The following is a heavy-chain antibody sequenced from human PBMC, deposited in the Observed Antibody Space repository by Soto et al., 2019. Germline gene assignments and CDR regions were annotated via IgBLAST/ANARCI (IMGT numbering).Heavy chain of an antibody. V-gene: IGHV3-9*01. CDR3: AMSKINDPYYHFEF. Sequence: LRLYCAASGFTFDDYAMHWVRQAPGKGLEWVSVINWNSDTIGYADSVKGRFTVSRDNAXXXXLXQXSXLXXXXTAVYFCAMSKINDPYYHFEFWGQATSVTVSS. D-gene: IGHD3-22*01. J-gene: IGHJ4*02. CDR1: GFTFDDYA. CDR2: INWNSDTI.